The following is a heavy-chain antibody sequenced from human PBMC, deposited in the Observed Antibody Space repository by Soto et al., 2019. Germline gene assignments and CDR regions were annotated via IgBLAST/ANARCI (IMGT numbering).Heavy chain of an antibody. CDR2: ISGSGGST. D-gene: IGHD3-3*01. Sequence: GGSLRLSCAASGFTFSSYAMSWVRQAPGKGLEWVSAISGSGGSTYYADSVKGRFTISRDKSKNTLYLQMNSLRAEDTDVYYCANEDFWSGDFQPAFDIWGQGTMVTVSS. CDR1: GFTFSSYA. V-gene: IGHV3-23*01. CDR3: ANEDFWSGDFQPAFDI. J-gene: IGHJ3*02.